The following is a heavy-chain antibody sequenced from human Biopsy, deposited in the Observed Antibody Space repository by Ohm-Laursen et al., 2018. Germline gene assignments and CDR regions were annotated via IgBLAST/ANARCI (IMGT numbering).Heavy chain of an antibody. CDR1: GYTFTDSY. D-gene: IGHD1-26*01. CDR3: ARGGLNYWYFDL. CDR2: TNPNSGDT. V-gene: IGHV1-2*02. J-gene: IGHJ2*01. Sequence: SSVKVSCKASGYTFTDSYMHWVRQAPGQGLEWMGWTNPNSGDTNYAQKFQGRVTMTRDTSMSTAYMELNRLRSDDTAVYYCARGGLNYWYFDLWGRGTLVTVSS.